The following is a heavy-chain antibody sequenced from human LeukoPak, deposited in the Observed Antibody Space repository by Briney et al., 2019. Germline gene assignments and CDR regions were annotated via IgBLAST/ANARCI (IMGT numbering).Heavy chain of an antibody. Sequence: SETLSLTCTVSGGSISSSTYYWGWIRQPPGKGLEWIATIFYNGSPYYNPSLKSRVTVSIDTSKNQFSLKLTSVTAADTAVYCCARASWGGYDYFDYWGRGTLVTVSS. CDR2: IFYNGSP. V-gene: IGHV4-39*07. CDR1: GGSISSSTYY. D-gene: IGHD5-12*01. J-gene: IGHJ4*02. CDR3: ARASWGGYDYFDY.